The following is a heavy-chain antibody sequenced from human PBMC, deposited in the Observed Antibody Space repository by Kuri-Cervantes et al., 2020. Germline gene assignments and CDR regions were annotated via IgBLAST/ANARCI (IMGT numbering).Heavy chain of an antibody. Sequence: SETLSLTCAVYGGSFSGYYWSWIRQPPGKGLEWIGYIYYSGSTNYNPSLKSRVTISVDTSKHQFSLKLSSVTAADTAVYYCARASLTGPHFDYWGQGTLVTVSS. CDR3: ARASLTGPHFDY. CDR2: IYYSGST. CDR1: GGSFSGYY. J-gene: IGHJ4*02. V-gene: IGHV4-59*01. D-gene: IGHD7-27*01.